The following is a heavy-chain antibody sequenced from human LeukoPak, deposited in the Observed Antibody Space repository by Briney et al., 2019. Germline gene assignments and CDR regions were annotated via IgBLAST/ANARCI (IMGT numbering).Heavy chain of an antibody. V-gene: IGHV1-18*01. D-gene: IGHD2-2*02. CDR3: ARDWASGYCSSTSCYRPPFDY. CDR1: GYTFTSYG. CDR2: ISAYNGNT. Sequence: ASVKVSCKASGYTFTSYGISWVRQAPGQGLEWMGWISAYNGNTNYAQKLQGRVTMTTDTSTSTAYMELRSLRSDDTAVYYCARDWASGYCSSTSCYRPPFDYWGQGTLVTVSS. J-gene: IGHJ4*02.